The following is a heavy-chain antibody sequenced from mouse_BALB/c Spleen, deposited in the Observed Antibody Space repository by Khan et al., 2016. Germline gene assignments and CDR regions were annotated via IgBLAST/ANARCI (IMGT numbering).Heavy chain of an antibody. J-gene: IGHJ4*01. D-gene: IGHD2-3*01. V-gene: IGHV2-6*02. Sequence: VELVESGPGLVAPSQSLSITCTVSGFSLTSYGVHWVRQPPGKGLEWLVVIWSDGSTTYNSALKSRLSISKDNSKSQVFLTMNSLQTDDTAVYYCARRDDGGGAMDYWGQGTSVTVSS. CDR3: ARRDDGGGAMDY. CDR2: IWSDGST. CDR1: GFSLTSYG.